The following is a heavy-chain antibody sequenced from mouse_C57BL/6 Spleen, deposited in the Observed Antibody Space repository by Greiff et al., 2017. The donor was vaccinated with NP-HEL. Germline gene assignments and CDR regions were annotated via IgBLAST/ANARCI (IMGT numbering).Heavy chain of an antibody. D-gene: IGHD1-1*02. CDR3: ARGGVAPYWYFDV. V-gene: IGHV1-82*01. CDR2: IYPGDGDT. J-gene: IGHJ1*03. Sequence: QVQLQQSGPELVKPGASVKISCKASGYAFSSSWMNWVKQRPGKGLEWIGRIYPGDGDTNYNGKFKGKATLTADKSSSTAYMQLSSLTSEDSAVYFCARGGVAPYWYFDVWGTGTTVTVSS. CDR1: GYAFSSSW.